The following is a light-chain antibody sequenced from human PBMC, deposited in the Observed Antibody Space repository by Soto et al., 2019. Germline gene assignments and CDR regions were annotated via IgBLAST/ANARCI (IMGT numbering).Light chain of an antibody. Sequence: EVELTQSPATLSLSPRDRATLSCRASQSVDNVLAWYQHIPGQPPRLLIYDASTRATGIPARFSGSQPGTEFTLTIRSLLSEDVAVYSCQQYNNWLLTFGGGTKVDI. V-gene: IGKV3D-15*01. CDR1: QSVDNV. CDR2: DAS. J-gene: IGKJ4*01. CDR3: QQYNNWLLT.